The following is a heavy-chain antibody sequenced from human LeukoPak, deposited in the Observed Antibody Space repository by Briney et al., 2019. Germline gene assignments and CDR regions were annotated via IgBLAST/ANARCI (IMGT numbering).Heavy chain of an antibody. V-gene: IGHV3-23*01. D-gene: IGHD3-10*02. CDR2: ISGSGGST. J-gene: IGHJ4*02. CDR3: AQDLVSFPVRYFHS. Sequence: GGSLRLSCAASGFTFSSYAMSWVRQAPGKGLEWVSAISGSGGSTYYPPPVTRPFTLSRHNSNNTLYLHMNSLRAEHTAVYYCAQDLVSFPVRYFHSWGQGPLVTVSS. CDR1: GFTFSSYA.